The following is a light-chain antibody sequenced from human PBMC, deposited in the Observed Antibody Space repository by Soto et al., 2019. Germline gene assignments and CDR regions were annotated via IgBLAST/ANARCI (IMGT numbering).Light chain of an antibody. CDR3: CSYAGSYTLVV. CDR1: SSDVGGYNY. V-gene: IGLV2-11*01. J-gene: IGLJ2*01. CDR2: DVS. Sequence: QSALTQPRSVSGSPGQSVTISCTGTSSDVGGYNYVSWYQRHPGKAPKLMIYDVSKRPSGVPDRFSGSKSGNMASLTISGLQAEDEADYYCCSYAGSYTLVVFGGGTKLTVL.